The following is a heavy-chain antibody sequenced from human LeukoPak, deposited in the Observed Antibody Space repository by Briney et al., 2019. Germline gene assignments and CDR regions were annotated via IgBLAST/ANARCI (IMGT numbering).Heavy chain of an antibody. Sequence: GGSLRLSCAASGFTFSSYAMHWVRQAPGKGLEWVAVISYDGSNKYYADSVKGRFTISRDNSKNTLYLQMNSLRAEDTAVYYCASGSREGAFDIWGQGTMVTVSS. D-gene: IGHD3-10*01. CDR3: ASGSREGAFDI. CDR2: ISYDGSNK. V-gene: IGHV3-30-3*01. J-gene: IGHJ3*02. CDR1: GFTFSSYA.